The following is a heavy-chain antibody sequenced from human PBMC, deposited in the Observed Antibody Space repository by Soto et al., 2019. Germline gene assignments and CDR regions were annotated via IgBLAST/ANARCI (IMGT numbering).Heavy chain of an antibody. CDR1: GFTFSLYD. CDR2: IGTAGDT. V-gene: IGHV3-13*01. J-gene: IGHJ4*02. CDR3: TRSPVLVRGVRAFDY. D-gene: IGHD3-10*01. Sequence: PGGSLRLSCPASGFTFSLYDMHLVLQATGKSLEWVSAIGTAGDTYYPGSVKGRFTISRENAKNSLYLQMNSLRAGDTAVYYCTRSPVLVRGVRAFDYWGQGTLVTVSS.